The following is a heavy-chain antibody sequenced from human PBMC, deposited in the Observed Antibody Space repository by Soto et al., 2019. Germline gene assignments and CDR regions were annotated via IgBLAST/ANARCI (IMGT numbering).Heavy chain of an antibody. CDR1: GFTFSDYY. Sequence: PGGSLRLSCGASGFTFSDYYMSWIRQAPGKGLEWVSYISSSSSYTNYADSVKGRFTISRDNAKNSLYLQMNSLRAEDTAVYYCARTRIVGALRYFDYWGQGTLVTVSS. J-gene: IGHJ4*02. D-gene: IGHD1-26*01. CDR3: ARTRIVGALRYFDY. CDR2: ISSSSSYT. V-gene: IGHV3-11*06.